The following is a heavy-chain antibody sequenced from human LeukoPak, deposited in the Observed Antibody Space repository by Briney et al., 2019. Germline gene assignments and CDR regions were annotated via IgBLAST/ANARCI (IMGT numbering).Heavy chain of an antibody. V-gene: IGHV4-31*03. CDR3: ARVKSRGVTPNWFDP. CDR1: GGSISSSSYY. Sequence: SETLSLTCTVSGGSISSSSYYWSWIRQHPGKGLEWIGCIFDSGITFYKPSLKSRVTLSEDTSKNQFSLKLSSVTAADTAVYYCARVKSRGVTPNWFDPWGQGTLVTVSS. CDR2: IFDSGIT. J-gene: IGHJ5*02. D-gene: IGHD3-10*01.